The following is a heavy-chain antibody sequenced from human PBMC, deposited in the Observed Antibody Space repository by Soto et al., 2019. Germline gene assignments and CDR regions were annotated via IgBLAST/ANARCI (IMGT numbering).Heavy chain of an antibody. D-gene: IGHD2-2*01. CDR1: GVSIISSTYY. V-gene: IGHV4-39*01. CDR2: IYYSGIT. J-gene: IGHJ4*02. CDR3: AKHPRHPLSTRWYPFFAY. Sequence: SETLSLTCSVSGVSIISSTYYWVLIRQSPGKGLEWIGSIYYSGITSYSSSLKSRVTISIDPSKNQFSLKVNSVTAADTAVYYCAKHPRHPLSTRWYPFFAYWGLVTLVIVS.